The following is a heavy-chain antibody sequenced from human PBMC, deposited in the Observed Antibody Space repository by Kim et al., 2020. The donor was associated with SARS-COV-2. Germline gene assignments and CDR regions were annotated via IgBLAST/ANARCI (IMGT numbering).Heavy chain of an antibody. Sequence: ASVKVSCKASGYTFTSYDINWVRQATGQGLEWMGWMNPNSGNTGYAQKFQGRVTMTRNTSISTAYMELSSLRSEDTAVYYCARGEGYDSSLYYYYGMDVWGQGTTVTVSS. CDR1: GYTFTSYD. CDR3: ARGEGYDSSLYYYYGMDV. J-gene: IGHJ6*02. D-gene: IGHD3-22*01. CDR2: MNPNSGNT. V-gene: IGHV1-8*01.